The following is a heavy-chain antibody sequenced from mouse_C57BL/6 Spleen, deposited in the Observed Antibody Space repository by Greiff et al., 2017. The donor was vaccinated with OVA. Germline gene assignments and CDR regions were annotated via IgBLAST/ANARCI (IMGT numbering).Heavy chain of an antibody. D-gene: IGHD2-1*01. CDR3: ARSLYFNYPWFAY. Sequence: QVQLQQPGAELVKPGASVKMSCKASGYTFTSYWITWVKQRPGQGLEWIGDIYPGSGSTNYNEKFKSKATLTVYTSSSTAYMQLSSLTSEDSAVYYCARSLYFNYPWFAYWGQGTLVTVSA. V-gene: IGHV1-55*01. CDR2: IYPGSGST. J-gene: IGHJ3*01. CDR1: GYTFTSYW.